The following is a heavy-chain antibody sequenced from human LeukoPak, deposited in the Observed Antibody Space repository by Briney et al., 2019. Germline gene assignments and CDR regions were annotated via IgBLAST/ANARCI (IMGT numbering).Heavy chain of an antibody. CDR2: IYYSGST. D-gene: IGHD4-23*01. V-gene: IGHV4-59*01. Sequence: SETLSLTCTVSGGSISSYYWSWIRQPPGKGLEWIGYIYYSGSTNYNPSLKSRVTISVDTSKNQFSLKLSSVTAADTAVYYCASIHTHGSNYYFDYWGQGTVVTVSS. CDR1: GGSISSYY. CDR3: ASIHTHGSNYYFDY. J-gene: IGHJ4*02.